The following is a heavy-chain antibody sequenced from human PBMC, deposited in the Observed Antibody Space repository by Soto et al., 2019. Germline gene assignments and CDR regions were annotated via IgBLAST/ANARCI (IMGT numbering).Heavy chain of an antibody. CDR3: ARHCPDFWSGYLSAYYYYGMDV. V-gene: IGHV4-39*01. Sequence: SETLSLTCTVSGGSISSSSYYWGWIRQPPGKGLEWIGSIYYSGSTYYNPSLKSRVTISVDTSKNQFSLKLSSVTAADTAVYYCARHCPDFWSGYLSAYYYYGMDVWGQGTTLTVSS. J-gene: IGHJ6*02. CDR2: IYYSGST. D-gene: IGHD3-3*01. CDR1: GGSISSSSYY.